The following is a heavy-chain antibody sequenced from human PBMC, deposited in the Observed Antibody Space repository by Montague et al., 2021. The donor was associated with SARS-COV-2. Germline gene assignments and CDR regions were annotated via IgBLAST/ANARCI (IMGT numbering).Heavy chain of an antibody. J-gene: IGHJ3*01. CDR1: GDSVSRNIAA. CDR3: ARDLYWAFDA. Sequence: CAISGDSVSRNIAAWNWIRQSPSRGLEWLGRTKYTSTRYETYAVSVQSRITITADTSKNQFSLHLNSVTPEDTAVDYCARDLYWAFDAWGLGTTVTVSA. D-gene: IGHD2-8*02. V-gene: IGHV6-1*01. CDR2: TKYTSTRYE.